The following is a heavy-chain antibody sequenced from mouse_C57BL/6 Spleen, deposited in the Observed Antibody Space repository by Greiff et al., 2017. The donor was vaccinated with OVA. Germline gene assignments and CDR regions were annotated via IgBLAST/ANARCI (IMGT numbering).Heavy chain of an antibody. Sequence: QVQLQQSGAELVRPGASVTLSCKASGYTFTDYEMHWVKQTPVHGLEWIGAIDPETGGTAYNQKFKGKAILTADKSSSTAYMELRSLTSEDSAVYYCTPPITTPQARAWLAYWGQGTLVTVSA. CDR1: GYTFTDYE. CDR3: TPPITTPQARAWLAY. V-gene: IGHV1-15*01. CDR2: IDPETGGT. J-gene: IGHJ3*01. D-gene: IGHD1-1*01.